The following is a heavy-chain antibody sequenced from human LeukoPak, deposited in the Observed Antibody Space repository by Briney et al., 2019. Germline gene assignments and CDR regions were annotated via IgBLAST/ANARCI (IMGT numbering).Heavy chain of an antibody. CDR2: INPSGGST. CDR1: GYTFTSYY. D-gene: IGHD3-22*01. Sequence: VASVKVSCKASGYTFTSYYMHWVRQAPGQGLEWMGIINPSGGSTSYAQKFQGRVTMTRDTSISTAYMELSRLRSDDTAVYYCARDPVYYYDSSGYPFDYWGQGTLVTVSS. CDR3: ARDPVYYYDSSGYPFDY. J-gene: IGHJ4*02. V-gene: IGHV1-46*01.